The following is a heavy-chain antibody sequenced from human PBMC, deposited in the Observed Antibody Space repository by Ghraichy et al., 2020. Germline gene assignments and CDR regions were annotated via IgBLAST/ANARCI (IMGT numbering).Heavy chain of an antibody. J-gene: IGHJ4*02. CDR2: IFYSGST. CDR1: GGSISSYY. D-gene: IGHD5-18*01. V-gene: IGHV4-59*01. CDR3: AREGHRYGYNVLDY. Sequence: SETLSLTCSVSGGSISSYYWSWIRQPPGKGLEWIGYIFYSGSTSYNPSLKSRVTISVDTSKNQFSLKLSSVTAADTAVYYCAREGHRYGYNVLDYWGQGTLVAVSS.